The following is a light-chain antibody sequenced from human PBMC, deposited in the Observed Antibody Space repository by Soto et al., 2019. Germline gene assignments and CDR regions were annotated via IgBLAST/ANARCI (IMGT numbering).Light chain of an antibody. CDR3: QQSYSTPRT. CDR1: QSISSY. V-gene: IGKV1-39*01. Sequence: DIQMTQSPYPKYHSVGDRHTITYXASQSISSYLNWYQQKPGKAPKLLIYAASSLQSGVPSRFSGSGSGTDFTLTISSLQPEDFATYYCQQSYSTPRTFGQGTKVDIK. J-gene: IGKJ1*01. CDR2: AAS.